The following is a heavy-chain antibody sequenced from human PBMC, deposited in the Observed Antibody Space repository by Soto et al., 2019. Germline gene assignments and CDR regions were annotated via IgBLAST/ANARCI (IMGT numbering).Heavy chain of an antibody. CDR2: ISSSAGTT. V-gene: IGHV3-23*01. CDR3: ANWGKSGSDF. CDR1: GFTFSFYP. Sequence: EVLLLESGGGLVQPGGSLRLSCAASGFTFSFYPMSWVRQAPGKGLEWVSGISSSAGTTYYADPVKGRFTISIDNSKNTLCLQLYSLRPEDTAVYSCANWGKSGSDFWGQGTLVTVCS. D-gene: IGHD1-26*01. J-gene: IGHJ4*02.